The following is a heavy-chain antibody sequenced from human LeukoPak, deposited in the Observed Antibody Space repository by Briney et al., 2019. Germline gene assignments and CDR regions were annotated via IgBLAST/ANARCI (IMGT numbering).Heavy chain of an antibody. CDR2: ISSSSSYI. D-gene: IGHD1-26*01. V-gene: IGHV3-21*01. CDR3: ARDLGVGATNYFDY. CDR1: GFTFSSYS. J-gene: IGHJ4*02. Sequence: GGSLRLSCAASGFTFSSYSMNWVRQAPGKGLEWVSSISSSSSYIYYADSVKGRFTISRDNAKNSLYLQMNSLRAEDTAVYYCARDLGVGATNYFDYWGQGTLVTVSS.